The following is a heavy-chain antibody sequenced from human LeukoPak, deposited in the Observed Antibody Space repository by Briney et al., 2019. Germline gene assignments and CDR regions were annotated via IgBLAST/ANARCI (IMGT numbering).Heavy chain of an antibody. CDR3: ARTYGSGSYYKVWFDP. D-gene: IGHD3-10*01. CDR2: IYYSGST. V-gene: IGHV4-39*07. Sequence: SETLSLTCTVSGGSISSSSYYWGWIRQPPGKGLEWIGSIYYSGSTYYNPSLKSRVTISVDTSKNQFSLKLSSVTAADTAVYYCARTYGSGSYYKVWFDPWGQGTLVTVSS. J-gene: IGHJ5*02. CDR1: GGSISSSSYY.